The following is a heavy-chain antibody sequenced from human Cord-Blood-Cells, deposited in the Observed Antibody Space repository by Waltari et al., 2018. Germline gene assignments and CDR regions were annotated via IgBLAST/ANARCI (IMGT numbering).Heavy chain of an antibody. CDR1: GGSISSSSYY. CDR3: AGHVDGPDSSGWAIDC. D-gene: IGHD6-19*01. J-gene: IGHJ4*02. CDR2: NYYSGGT. Sequence: QLQLQESGPGLVKPSETLSLTCTVSGGSISSSSYYWGWIRQPPGQGLEWIGSNYYSGGTHSSPALKGRVPISGDTSKNHFSLKLSSGAAADTAVYYCAGHVDGPDSSGWAIDCWGQGTLVTVSS. V-gene: IGHV4-39*01.